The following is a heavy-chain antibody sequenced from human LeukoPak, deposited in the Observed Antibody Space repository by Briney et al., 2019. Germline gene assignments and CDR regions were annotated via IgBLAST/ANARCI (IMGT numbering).Heavy chain of an antibody. CDR1: GGSISSYY. J-gene: IGHJ6*02. V-gene: IGHV4-59*08. CDR3: ASLIVATAPNYYYGMDV. D-gene: IGHD5-12*01. CDR2: IYYSGST. Sequence: TSETLSLTCTVSGGSISSYYWSWIRQPPGKGLEWIGYIYYSGSTNYNPSLKSRVTISVDTSKNRFSLKLSSVTAADTAVYYCASLIVATAPNYYYGMDVWGQGTTVTVSS.